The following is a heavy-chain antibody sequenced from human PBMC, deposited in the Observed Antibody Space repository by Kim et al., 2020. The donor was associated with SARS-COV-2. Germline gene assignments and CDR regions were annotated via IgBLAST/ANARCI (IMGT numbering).Heavy chain of an antibody. CDR2: FESSGR. V-gene: IGHV4-61*03. J-gene: IGHJ4*02. Sequence: SETLSLTCIVAGGSVSSGDYHWSWIRQPPGKGLEWIGNFESSGRSYNPSLKSRLTISGDTSRNVFSLRLTSVTAADTAIYYCATYYAGVGGTGHWGQGTLVTVSS. D-gene: IGHD3-10*01. CDR3: ATYYAGVGGTGH. CDR1: GGSVSSGDYH.